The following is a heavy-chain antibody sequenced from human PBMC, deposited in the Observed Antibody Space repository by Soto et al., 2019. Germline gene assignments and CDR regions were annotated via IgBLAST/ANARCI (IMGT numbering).Heavy chain of an antibody. V-gene: IGHV1-2*02. CDR1: GYTFTGYH. CDR2: IDPDSGDT. Sequence: ASVKVSCKASGYTFTGYHLHWVRQAPGQGPEWVGKIDPDSGDTDQSQKFQGRVTLTRDTAIDTACMELTRLTLDDTAIYYCARGPLEWGQGTLVTVSS. J-gene: IGHJ4*02. CDR3: ARGPLE.